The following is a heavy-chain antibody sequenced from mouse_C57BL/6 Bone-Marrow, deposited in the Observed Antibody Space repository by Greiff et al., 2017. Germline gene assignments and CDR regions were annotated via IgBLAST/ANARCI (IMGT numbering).Heavy chain of an antibody. Sequence: VQLKESGPVLVKPGPSVKISCKASGFTFTDYYMHWVKQSHGKSLEWIGLVYPYNGGTSYNQKFKGKATLTVDTSSSTAYMELNSLTSEDSAVYYWARRRYGNHVGFAYWGQGTLVTVSA. CDR2: VYPYNGGT. J-gene: IGHJ3*01. CDR1: GFTFTDYY. D-gene: IGHD2-1*01. CDR3: ARRRYGNHVGFAY. V-gene: IGHV1-36*01.